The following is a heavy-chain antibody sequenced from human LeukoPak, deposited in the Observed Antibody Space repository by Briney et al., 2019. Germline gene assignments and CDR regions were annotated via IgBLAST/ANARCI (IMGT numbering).Heavy chain of an antibody. CDR3: ARVYYYYGMDV. Sequence: SETLSLTCTVSGGSISSYYWSWIRQPPGKRLEWIGRIYTSGGTNYNPSLKSRVTMSVDTSKNQFSLKLSSVTAADTAVYYCARVYYYYGMDVWGQGTTVTVSS. V-gene: IGHV4-4*07. CDR1: GGSISSYY. CDR2: IYTSGGT. J-gene: IGHJ6*02.